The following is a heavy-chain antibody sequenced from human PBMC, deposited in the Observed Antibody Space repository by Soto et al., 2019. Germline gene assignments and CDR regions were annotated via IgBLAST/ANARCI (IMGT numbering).Heavy chain of an antibody. Sequence: SETLSLTCTVSGGSISSSSYYWGWIRQPPGKGLEWIGSFYYSGSTYYNPSLKSRVTISVDTSKNQFSLKLSSVTAADPAVYYCARHYGQEGFDYWGQGTLVTVAS. CDR1: GGSISSSSYY. V-gene: IGHV4-39*01. J-gene: IGHJ4*02. CDR3: ARHYGQEGFDY. CDR2: FYYSGST. D-gene: IGHD3-10*01.